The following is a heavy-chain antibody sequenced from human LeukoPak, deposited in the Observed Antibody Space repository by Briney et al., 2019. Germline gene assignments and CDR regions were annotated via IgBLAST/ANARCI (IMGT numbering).Heavy chain of an antibody. Sequence: GRSLRLSCAASGFTFSSYGMNWVRQAPGKGLEWVAVISYDGSKKYYGDSVKGRFTISRDNSENTLYLQMNSLRAEDTAVYYCARVKIRSGYHFGYYFDYWGQGILVTVSS. V-gene: IGHV3-30*03. J-gene: IGHJ4*02. CDR2: ISYDGSKK. D-gene: IGHD5-12*01. CDR1: GFTFSSYG. CDR3: ARVKIRSGYHFGYYFDY.